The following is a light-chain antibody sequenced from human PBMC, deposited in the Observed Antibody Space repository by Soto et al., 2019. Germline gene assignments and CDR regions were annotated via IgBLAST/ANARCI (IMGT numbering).Light chain of an antibody. V-gene: IGKV1-5*01. CDR2: DAS. CDR3: QQYNYFWA. CDR1: QSISSL. Sequence: DIQMTQSPATLSASLGDRATITCRASQSISSLLAWYQQKPGKAPKLLIYDASNLESGVPSRFSGGGSGTEFSLTISSLQPDDFATYYCQQYNYFWAFGQGTKVDIK. J-gene: IGKJ1*01.